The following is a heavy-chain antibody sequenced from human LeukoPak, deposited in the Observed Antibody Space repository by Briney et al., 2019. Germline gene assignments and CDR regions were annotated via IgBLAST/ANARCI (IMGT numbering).Heavy chain of an antibody. CDR1: GFTVSSNY. J-gene: IGHJ3*02. Sequence: GGSLRLSCAASGFTVSSNYMSWVRQAPGKGLEWVSVIYSGGSTYYADSVKGRFTISRDNSKNTLYLQMNSLRAEDTAVYYCARAFLYDSSGYYSTPRPGAFDIWGQGTMVTVSS. D-gene: IGHD3-22*01. CDR2: IYSGGST. CDR3: ARAFLYDSSGYYSTPRPGAFDI. V-gene: IGHV3-66*01.